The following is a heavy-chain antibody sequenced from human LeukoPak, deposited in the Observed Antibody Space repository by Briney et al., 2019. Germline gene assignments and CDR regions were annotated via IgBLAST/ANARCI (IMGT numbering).Heavy chain of an antibody. CDR3: ARPSTAANDY. J-gene: IGHJ4*02. CDR1: GYSFTSNW. V-gene: IGHV5-51*01. D-gene: IGHD2-2*01. Sequence: GESLKISCKGSGYSFTSNWIGWVRQMPGKGLEWMGIIYPGDSDTRYSPSFQGQVTISADKSISTAYLQWSSLKASDTGMYYRARPSTAANDYWGQGTLVTVSS. CDR2: IYPGDSDT.